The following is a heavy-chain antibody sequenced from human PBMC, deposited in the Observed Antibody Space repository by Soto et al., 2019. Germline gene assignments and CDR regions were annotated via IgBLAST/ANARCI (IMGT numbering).Heavy chain of an antibody. D-gene: IGHD3-16*01. J-gene: IGHJ6*02. CDR2: IGTAGDT. V-gene: IGHV3-13*01. CDR3: ARLLKGDYYYYGMDV. Sequence: EVQLVESGGGLVQPGGSLRLSCAASGFTFSSYDMHWVRQATGKGLEWVSAIGTAGDTYYPGSVKGRFTISRENAKNSLYLQMNSLRAEDTAVYYCARLLKGDYYYYGMDVWGQGTTVTVSS. CDR1: GFTFSSYD.